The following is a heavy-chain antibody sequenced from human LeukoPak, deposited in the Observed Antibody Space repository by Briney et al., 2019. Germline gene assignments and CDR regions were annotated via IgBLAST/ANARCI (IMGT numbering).Heavy chain of an antibody. CDR3: AKADAVTAFLYGMDV. D-gene: IGHD2-21*02. J-gene: IGHJ6*02. Sequence: GGSLRLSCAASGLTFGSYAMSGFRKAPGKGLEWFSAISGSGGSTYYADSVKGRFTISRDNSKNTLYLQMNSLRAEDTAVYYCAKADAVTAFLYGMDVWGQGTTVTVSS. CDR1: GLTFGSYA. CDR2: ISGSGGST. V-gene: IGHV3-23*01.